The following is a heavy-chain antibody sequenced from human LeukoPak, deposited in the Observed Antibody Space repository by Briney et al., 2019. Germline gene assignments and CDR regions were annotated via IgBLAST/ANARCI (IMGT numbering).Heavy chain of an antibody. V-gene: IGHV1-2*02. D-gene: IGHD3-10*01. CDR3: AREDYYGSGSYALVDY. CDR2: INPNSGGT. Sequence: ASVRVSCKASGYTFTGYYMHWVRQAPGQGLEWMGWINPNSGGTNYAQKFQGRVTMTRDTSISTAYMELSRLRSDDTAVYYCAREDYYGSGSYALVDYWGQGTLVTVSS. J-gene: IGHJ4*02. CDR1: GYTFTGYY.